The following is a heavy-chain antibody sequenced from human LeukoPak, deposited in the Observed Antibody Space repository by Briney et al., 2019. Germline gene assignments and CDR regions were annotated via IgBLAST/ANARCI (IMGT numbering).Heavy chain of an antibody. CDR2: IIPIFGTA. CDR1: GGTFSSYA. V-gene: IGHV1-69*06. Sequence: SVKVSCKASGGTFSSYAISWVRQAPGQGLEWMGGIIPIFGTANYAQKFRGRVTITADKSTSTAYMELSSLRSEDTAVYYCARAEPLDYDILTVNWFDPWGQGTLVTVSS. CDR3: ARAEPLDYDILTVNWFDP. D-gene: IGHD3-9*01. J-gene: IGHJ5*02.